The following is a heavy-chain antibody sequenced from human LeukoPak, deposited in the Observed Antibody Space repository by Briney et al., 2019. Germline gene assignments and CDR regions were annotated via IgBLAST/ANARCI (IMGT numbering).Heavy chain of an antibody. J-gene: IGHJ4*02. D-gene: IGHD3-16*02. CDR3: ARDLTMITFGGVIVRPLGY. Sequence: ASVKVSCKASENTFTNYYMHWVRQAPGQGLEWLGIINPNGDLTNYAQTFQGRVTMTRDTSTTTLYMELSSLRSEDTAVYYCARDLTMITFGGVIVRPLGYWGQGTLVTVSS. CDR2: INPNGDLT. CDR1: ENTFTNYY. V-gene: IGHV1-46*01.